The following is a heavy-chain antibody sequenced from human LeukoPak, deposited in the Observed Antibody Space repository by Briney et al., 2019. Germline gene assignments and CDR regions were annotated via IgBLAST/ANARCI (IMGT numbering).Heavy chain of an antibody. V-gene: IGHV3-21*01. J-gene: IGHJ4*02. CDR1: GFTFSSYN. CDR3: ARVLETDCRGGSCYSGLDY. D-gene: IGHD2-15*01. Sequence: PGGSLRLSCAASGFTFSSYNMNWVRQAPGRGLEWVSSISRTGSYIYYAYSVKGRFTISRDNAQNSLYLQMNSLRVEDTAVYYCARVLETDCRGGSCYSGLDYWGQGTLVTVSS. CDR2: ISRTGSYI.